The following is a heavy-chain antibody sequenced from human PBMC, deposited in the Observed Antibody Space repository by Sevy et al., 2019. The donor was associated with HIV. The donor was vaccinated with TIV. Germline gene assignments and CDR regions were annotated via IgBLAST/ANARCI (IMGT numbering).Heavy chain of an antibody. D-gene: IGHD6-19*01. CDR1: GFSFSDYY. CDR3: APGRSRYSSDWYYFDY. Sequence: GGSLRLSCAASGFSFSDYYMGWVRQAPGRGLEWVSYISSSATTTYYTDSVRGRFTISRDNTKNSVHLEMNSLRAEDTAVYYCAPGRSRYSSDWYYFDYWGQGTLVTVSS. J-gene: IGHJ4*02. V-gene: IGHV3-11*01. CDR2: ISSSATTT.